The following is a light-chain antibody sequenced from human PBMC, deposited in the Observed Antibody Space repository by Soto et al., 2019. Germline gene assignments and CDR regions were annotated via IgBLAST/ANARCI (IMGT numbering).Light chain of an antibody. J-gene: IGKJ2*01. Sequence: EIVMTQSPATLSVSPGERATLSCRASQSVSSNLAWYQQKPGQAPRLLISGSSTRATGIPARFSGSGSGTEFTLTISSLQSEDFAVYYCQQYNSWPYTFGQGTKLEIK. V-gene: IGKV3-15*01. CDR2: GSS. CDR1: QSVSSN. CDR3: QQYNSWPYT.